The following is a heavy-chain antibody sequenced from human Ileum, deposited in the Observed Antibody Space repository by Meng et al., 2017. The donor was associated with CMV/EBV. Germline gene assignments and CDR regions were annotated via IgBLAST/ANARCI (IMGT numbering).Heavy chain of an antibody. CDR1: GYTFTDYF. CDR2: INLHSGAT. J-gene: IGHJ5*02. D-gene: IGHD3-3*01. V-gene: IGHV1-2*02. CDR3: ARDPHELWSGKNWFDP. Sequence: ASVKVSCKASGYTFTDYFIHCVRQAPGQGLEWMGWINLHSGATNYAQQFQGRVTMTRDTSISTAYMVLSNLRSDDTAVYYCARDPHELWSGKNWFDPWGQGTLVTVSS.